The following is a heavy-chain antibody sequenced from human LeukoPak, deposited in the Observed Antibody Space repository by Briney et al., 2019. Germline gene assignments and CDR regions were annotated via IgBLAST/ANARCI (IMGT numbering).Heavy chain of an antibody. J-gene: IGHJ4*02. CDR2: IIPILGIA. Sequence: GASVKVSCKASGGTFSSYTISWVRQAPGQGLEWRGGIIPILGIANYAQKFQGRVTITADKSTSTAYMELSSLRSEDTAVYYCARTLDGGASSGYPFDYWGQGTLVTVSS. V-gene: IGHV1-69*10. CDR1: GGTFSSYT. D-gene: IGHD3-22*01. CDR3: ARTLDGGASSGYPFDY.